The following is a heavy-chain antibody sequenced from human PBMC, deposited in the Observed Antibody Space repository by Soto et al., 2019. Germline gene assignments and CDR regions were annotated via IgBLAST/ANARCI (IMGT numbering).Heavy chain of an antibody. J-gene: IGHJ5*02. CDR3: VRPKLEVSTSEGFGP. CDR1: GFTFSNYH. D-gene: IGHD2-8*02. V-gene: IGHV3-48*01. Sequence: EVQLVESGGGLVQPGGSLRLSCAASGFTFSNYHMNWVRQAPGKGLEWISYISSGSATIYYADSVKGRFTISRDNAKNSLYLQMNSLRVEDTAVYFCVRPKLEVSTSEGFGPWGQGTLVTVSP. CDR2: ISSGSATI.